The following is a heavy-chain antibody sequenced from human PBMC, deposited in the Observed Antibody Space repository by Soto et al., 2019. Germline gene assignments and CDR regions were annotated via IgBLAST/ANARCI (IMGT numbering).Heavy chain of an antibody. V-gene: IGHV3-33*01. J-gene: IGHJ6*02. Sequence: GGSLRLSCAASGFTFSSYGMHWVRQAPGKGLEWVAVIWYDGSNKYYADSVKGRFTISRDNSKNTLYLQMNSLRAEDTAVYYCARDSSGWQYGMDVWGQGTTVTVSS. D-gene: IGHD6-19*01. CDR2: IWYDGSNK. CDR1: GFTFSSYG. CDR3: ARDSSGWQYGMDV.